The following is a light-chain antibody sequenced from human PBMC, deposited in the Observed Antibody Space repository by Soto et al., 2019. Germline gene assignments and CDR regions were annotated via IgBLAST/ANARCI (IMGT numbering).Light chain of an antibody. CDR2: DAS. CDR1: QDISNY. CDR3: QQYDNLPTVT. V-gene: IGKV1-33*01. Sequence: DIQMTQSPSSLSASVGDRVTITCQASQDISNYLNWYQQKPGKAPKLLIYDASNLETGVPSRFSGSGSGTDFTFTISSLQPEAIATYYCQQYDNLPTVTFGGGTKVEIK. J-gene: IGKJ4*01.